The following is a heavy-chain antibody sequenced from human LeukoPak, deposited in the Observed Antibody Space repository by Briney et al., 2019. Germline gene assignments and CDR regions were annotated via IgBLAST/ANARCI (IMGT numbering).Heavy chain of an antibody. CDR2: MNPTSGNT. V-gene: IGHV1-8*01. CDR1: GYTFTSYD. Sequence: ASVKVSCKASGYTFTSYDINWVRQATGQGLEWMGWMNPTSGNTGYAQKFQGRVTMTRNTSISTAYMELSSLRSEDTAVYYCARDSHIVVVVAANPYYFDYWGRGTLVTVSS. J-gene: IGHJ4*02. D-gene: IGHD2-15*01. CDR3: ARDSHIVVVVAANPYYFDY.